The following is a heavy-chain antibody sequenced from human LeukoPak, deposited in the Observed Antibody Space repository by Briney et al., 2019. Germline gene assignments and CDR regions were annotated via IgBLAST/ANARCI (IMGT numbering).Heavy chain of an antibody. Sequence: ASVKVSCKASGYTFTGYYMHWVRQAPGQGLEWMGWINTNTGNPTYAQGFTGRFVFSLDTSVSTAYLQISSLKAEDTAVYYCASTFTGAYYYYYMDVWGKGTTVTISS. J-gene: IGHJ6*03. D-gene: IGHD2/OR15-2a*01. CDR1: GYTFTGYY. V-gene: IGHV7-4-1*02. CDR3: ASTFTGAYYYYYMDV. CDR2: INTNTGNP.